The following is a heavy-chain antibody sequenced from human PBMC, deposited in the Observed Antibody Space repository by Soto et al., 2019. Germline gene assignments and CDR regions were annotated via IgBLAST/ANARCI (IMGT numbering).Heavy chain of an antibody. CDR2: ISYDGSNK. CDR3: ARDRGIARFYYYYGMDV. Sequence: GGSLRLSCAASGFTFSSYAMHWVRQAPGKGLEWVAVISYDGSNKYYADSVKGRFTISRDNSKNTLYLQMNSLRAEDTAVYYCARDRGIARFYYYYGMDVWGQGTTVTVSS. J-gene: IGHJ6*02. CDR1: GFTFSSYA. D-gene: IGHD6-13*01. V-gene: IGHV3-30-3*01.